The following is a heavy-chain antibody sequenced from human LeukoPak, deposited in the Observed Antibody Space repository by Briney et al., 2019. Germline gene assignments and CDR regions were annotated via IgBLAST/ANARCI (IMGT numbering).Heavy chain of an antibody. CDR3: ARDVFIGGSSYGDYYYYYGMDV. D-gene: IGHD5-18*01. CDR2: ISAYNGNT. J-gene: IGHJ6*02. CDR1: GYTFTSYG. Sequence: ASVKVSCKASGYTFTSYGISWVRQAPGQGLEWMGWISAYNGNTNYAQKLQGRVTMTTDTSTSTAYMELRSLRSDDTAVYYCARDVFIGGSSYGDYYYYYGMDVWGQGTTVTVSS. V-gene: IGHV1-18*01.